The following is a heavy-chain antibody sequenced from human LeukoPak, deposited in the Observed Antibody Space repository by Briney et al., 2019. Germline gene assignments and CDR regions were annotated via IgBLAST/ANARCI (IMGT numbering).Heavy chain of an antibody. CDR2: IYYSGAT. CDR3: ARFGITVVRGGKYYFDY. J-gene: IGHJ4*02. D-gene: IGHD3-10*01. CDR1: GGSISNYC. V-gene: IGHV4-59*08. Sequence: ETLSLTCTVSGGSISNYCWSWIRQPPGKGLEWIGHIYYSGATKYNPSLKSRITISVDTSKNQFSLMLSSVTAADTAVYYCARFGITVVRGGKYYFDYWGQGTLVTVSS.